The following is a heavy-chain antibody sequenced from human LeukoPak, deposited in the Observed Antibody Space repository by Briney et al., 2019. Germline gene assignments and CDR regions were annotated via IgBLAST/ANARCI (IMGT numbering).Heavy chain of an antibody. D-gene: IGHD3-3*01. J-gene: IGHJ5*02. CDR2: IRSKAYGGTT. V-gene: IGHV3-49*03. CDR1: GFTFGDYA. Sequence: PGGSLRLSCTASGFTFGDYAMSWFRQAPGKGLEWVGVIRSKAYGGTTEYAASVKGRFTISRGDSKSIAYLQMNSLKTEDTAVYYCTRERSSLRFVVDWFDPWGQGTLVTVSS. CDR3: TRERSSLRFVVDWFDP.